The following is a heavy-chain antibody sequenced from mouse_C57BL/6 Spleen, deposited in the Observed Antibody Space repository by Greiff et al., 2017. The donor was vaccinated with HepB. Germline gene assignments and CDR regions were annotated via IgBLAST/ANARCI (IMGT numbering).Heavy chain of an antibody. CDR3: ERPHNPYAMDY. CDR2: IHPNSGST. V-gene: IGHV1-64*01. J-gene: IGHJ4*01. CDR1: GYTFTSYW. D-gene: IGHD1-3*01. Sequence: QVQLQQPGAELVKPGASVKLSCKASGYTFTSYWMHWVKQRPGQGLEWIGMIHPNSGSTNYNEKFKSKATLTVDKSSSTAYMQLSSLTSEDSAVYSCERPHNPYAMDYWGQGTSVTVPS.